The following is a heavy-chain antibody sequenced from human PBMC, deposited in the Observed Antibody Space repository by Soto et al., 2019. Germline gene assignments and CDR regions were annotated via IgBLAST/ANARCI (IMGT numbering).Heavy chain of an antibody. CDR1: GYSFTSYG. CDR2: ISAYNGNT. D-gene: IGHD3-10*01. J-gene: IGHJ2*01. V-gene: IGHV1-18*01. Sequence: QVQLAQSAAEVKKPGASVKVSCKASGYSFTSYGITWVRQAPGQGLEWMGWISAYNGNTKYAQNLQYRVTLPTDTSTNTAYMELRSLTSDDTAVYYCARETSGSYYKLDLWGRGTLVTVPA. CDR3: ARETSGSYYKLDL.